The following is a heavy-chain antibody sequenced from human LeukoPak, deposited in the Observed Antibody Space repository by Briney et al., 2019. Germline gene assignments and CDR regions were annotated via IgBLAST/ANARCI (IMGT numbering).Heavy chain of an antibody. V-gene: IGHV5-51*01. CDR2: VYPGDPDI. J-gene: IGHJ5*02. CDR1: GYSFSSYY. Sequence: GESLKISCKASGYSFSSYYIGWLRQMPGKGPEWMGIVYPGDPDIRYTPSFQGQVTISADKSNSTAYLYWRSLKASDTAMYYCARLWGIWFDPWGQGTLVTVSS. CDR3: ARLWGIWFDP. D-gene: IGHD3-16*01.